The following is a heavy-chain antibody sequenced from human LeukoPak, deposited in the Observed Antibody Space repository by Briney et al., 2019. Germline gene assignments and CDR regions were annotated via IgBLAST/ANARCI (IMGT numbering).Heavy chain of an antibody. V-gene: IGHV4-4*07. J-gene: IGHJ4*02. Sequence: SETLSLTCTVSGGSISSYYWSWIRQPAGKGLEWIGRIYTSGSTNYNPSLKSRVTMSVDTSENQFPLKLSSVTAADTAVYYCARDGDYILGLNYFDYWGQGTLVTVSS. CDR3: ARDGDYILGLNYFDY. CDR1: GGSISSYY. D-gene: IGHD4-11*01. CDR2: IYTSGST.